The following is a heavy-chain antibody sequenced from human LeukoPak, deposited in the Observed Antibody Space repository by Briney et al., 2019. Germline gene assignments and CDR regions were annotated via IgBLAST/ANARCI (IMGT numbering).Heavy chain of an antibody. J-gene: IGHJ4*02. CDR1: GFTLSNFG. CDR2: VRYDGSNK. V-gene: IGHV3-30*02. Sequence: GGSLRLSCAASGFTLSNFGMHWVRQAPGKGLEWVAFVRYDGSNKYYADSVKGRFTISRDNSKNTLYLQMNSLRAEDTAVYYCAKDPSFRPGYFDYWGQGTLVTVSS. CDR3: AKDPSFRPGYFDY.